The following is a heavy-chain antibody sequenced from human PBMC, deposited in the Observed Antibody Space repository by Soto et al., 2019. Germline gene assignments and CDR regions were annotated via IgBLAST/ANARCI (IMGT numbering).Heavy chain of an antibody. CDR3: GRAYSGSYQNWFDP. Sequence: SETLSLTCAVYGGSFSGYYWSWIRQPPGKGLEWIGEINHSGSTNYNPSLKSRVTISVDTSKNQFSLKLSSVTAADTAVYYCGRAYSGSYQNWFDPWGQGTLVTVSS. V-gene: IGHV4-34*01. D-gene: IGHD1-26*01. CDR2: INHSGST. CDR1: GGSFSGYY. J-gene: IGHJ5*02.